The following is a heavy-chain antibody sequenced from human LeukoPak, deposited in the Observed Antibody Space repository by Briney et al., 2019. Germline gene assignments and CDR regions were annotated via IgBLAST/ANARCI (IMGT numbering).Heavy chain of an antibody. CDR1: GYRFNAYW. J-gene: IGHJ3*01. CDR2: IYPDDSDT. Sequence: GESLKISCNGSGYRFNAYWIAWVRQMPGKGLEWMGIIYPDDSDTRYSPSFQGQVSISADKSVRTAYLQWSSLKASDTAMYYCARRNITSYYDSRGYDAFDVWGQGTMVTVSS. CDR3: ARRNITSYYDSRGYDAFDV. D-gene: IGHD3-22*01. V-gene: IGHV5-51*01.